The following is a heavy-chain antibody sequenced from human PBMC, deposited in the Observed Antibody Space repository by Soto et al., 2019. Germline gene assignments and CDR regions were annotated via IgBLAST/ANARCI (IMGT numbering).Heavy chain of an antibody. V-gene: IGHV1-2*04. J-gene: IGHJ4*02. D-gene: IGHD3-22*01. CDR3: ARTNYYDTSGYYLGYFDY. CDR2: INPNSGGT. CDR1: GYTFTGYY. Sequence: GASVKVSCKASGYTFTGYYMHWVRQAPGQGLEWMGWINPNSGGTNYAQKFQGWVTMTRDTSISTAYMELSRLRSDDTAVYYCARTNYYDTSGYYLGYFDYWGQGTLVTVSS.